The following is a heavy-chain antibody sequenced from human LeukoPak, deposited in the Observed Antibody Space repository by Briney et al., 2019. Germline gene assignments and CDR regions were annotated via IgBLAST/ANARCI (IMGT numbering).Heavy chain of an antibody. J-gene: IGHJ4*02. CDR2: IATHTGNT. D-gene: IGHD3-22*01. CDR1: GYSFTTYG. V-gene: IGHV1-18*01. CDR3: ATTSNYFHNSGPGVF. Sequence: ASVTVSCKASGYSFTTYGISWVRQAPGQGLEWLGWIATHTGNTRSAQNLQDRVTLTTDTSTSTAYMELRSLRSDDTAVYYCATTSNYFHNSGPGVFWGQATLVTVSS.